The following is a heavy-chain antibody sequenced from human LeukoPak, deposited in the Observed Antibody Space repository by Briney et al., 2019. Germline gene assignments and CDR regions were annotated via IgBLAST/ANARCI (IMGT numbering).Heavy chain of an antibody. D-gene: IGHD3-9*01. V-gene: IGHV3-23*01. CDR2: ISGSGHTT. J-gene: IGHJ4*02. CDR3: AKEPHILTGYYTDYFDS. Sequence: GGSLRLSCAASGFTFTSSAMSWVRQAPGKGLEWVSVISGSGHTTDYADSVKGRFTVSRDNSKNTLYLQMNSLRAEDTAVYFCAKEPHILTGYYTDYFDSWGQGTLVTVSS. CDR1: GFTFTSSA.